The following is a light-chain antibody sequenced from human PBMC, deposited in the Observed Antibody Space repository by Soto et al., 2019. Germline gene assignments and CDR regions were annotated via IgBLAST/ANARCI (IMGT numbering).Light chain of an antibody. J-gene: IGKJ2*01. V-gene: IGKV1-33*01. Sequence: DIQMTQSPSSLSASVGDRVTFTCQASQDISNSLNWYQQKPGKAPKLLIYDASNLEVGVPIRFRGSGSGTEFTFTXRSXXXXXXXXXXXXQYDSLPPTFGLGTRLEMK. CDR2: DAS. CDR1: QDISNS. CDR3: XQYDSLPPT.